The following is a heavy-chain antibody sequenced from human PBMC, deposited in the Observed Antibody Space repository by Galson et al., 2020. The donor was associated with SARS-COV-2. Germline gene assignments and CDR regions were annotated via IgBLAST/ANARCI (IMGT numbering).Heavy chain of an antibody. V-gene: IGHV4-38-2*02. CDR3: ARAPERRITIFGVVAEGYYFDY. J-gene: IGHJ4*02. CDR1: GYSISSGYY. D-gene: IGHD3-3*01. Sequence: SETLSLTCTVSGYSISSGYYWGWIRQPPGKGLEWIGSIYHSGSTYYNPSLKSRVTISVDTSKNQFSLKLGSVTAADTAVYFCARAPERRITIFGVVAEGYYFDYWGQGTLVTVSS. CDR2: IYHSGST.